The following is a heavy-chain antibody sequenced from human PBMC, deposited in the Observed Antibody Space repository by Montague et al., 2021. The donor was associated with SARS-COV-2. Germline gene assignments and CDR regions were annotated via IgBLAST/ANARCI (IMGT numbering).Heavy chain of an antibody. CDR1: GFSLTTSGML. Sequence: VKPTQTLTLTCTLSGFSLTTSGMLVSWIRQPPGKALEWLALIDWDDDKYYSTSLKTRLAISKGTSKDQVVLTMTDMDPVDTATYYCARMVRDSSGYDAFDIWGQGTMGTVAS. D-gene: IGHD3-22*01. CDR2: IDWDDDK. V-gene: IGHV2-70*13. CDR3: ARMVRDSSGYDAFDI. J-gene: IGHJ3*02.